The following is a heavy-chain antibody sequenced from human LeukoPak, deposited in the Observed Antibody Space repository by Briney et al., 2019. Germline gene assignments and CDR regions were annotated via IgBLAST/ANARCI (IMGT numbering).Heavy chain of an antibody. D-gene: IGHD2-21*02. CDR1: GGSMRSYY. J-gene: IGHJ3*02. CDR2: IYHSGTT. V-gene: IGHV4-59*12. Sequence: SETLSLTCTVSGGSMRSYYWSWIRQPPGKGLEWIAYIYHSGTTNYNPSLKSRVTISVDRSKNQFSLKLSSVTAADTAVYYCARALKVTDAFDIWGQGTMVTVSS. CDR3: ARALKVTDAFDI.